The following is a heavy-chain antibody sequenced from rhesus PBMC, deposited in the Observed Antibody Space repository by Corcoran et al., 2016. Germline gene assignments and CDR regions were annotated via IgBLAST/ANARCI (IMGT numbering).Heavy chain of an antibody. CDR1: GGSISSSYYY. Sequence: QVQLQESGPGLVKPSETLSLTCAVPGGSISSSYYYWSWTRQAPGKGRAWIGYISSIRGTTYNPSLPRRVTISSDTSKNQFSLKLSSVSAADTAVYYCAEYYSCSYSDAFDFWGQGLRVSVSS. V-gene: IGHV4-122*02. CDR2: ISSIRGT. J-gene: IGHJ3*01. CDR3: AEYYSCSYSDAFDF. D-gene: IGHD3-16*01.